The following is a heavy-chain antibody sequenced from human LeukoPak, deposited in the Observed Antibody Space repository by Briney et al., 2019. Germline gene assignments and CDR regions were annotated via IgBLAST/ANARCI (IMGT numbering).Heavy chain of an antibody. V-gene: IGHV3-66*01. J-gene: IGHJ4*02. CDR2: IYSGGST. Sequence: PGGSLRLSCAASGFTVSSNYMSWVRQAPGKGLEWVSVIYSGGSTYYADSVKGRFTISRDNSKNTLYLQMNSLRAEDTAVYYCARDLTYTPYYYDSSGPRYFDYWGQGTLVTVSS. D-gene: IGHD3-22*01. CDR1: GFTVSSNY. CDR3: ARDLTYTPYYYDSSGPRYFDY.